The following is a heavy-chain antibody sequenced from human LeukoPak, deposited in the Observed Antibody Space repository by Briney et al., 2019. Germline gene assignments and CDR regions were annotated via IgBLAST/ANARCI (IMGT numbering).Heavy chain of an antibody. D-gene: IGHD1-1*01. CDR3: VRRDNTVWNYFDH. V-gene: IGHV4-59*08. CDR1: GGSINRHY. J-gene: IGHJ4*02. CDR2: IYYSERT. Sequence: SETLSLTCTLSGGSINRHYWSWIRQPPGKGLQWIGDIYYSERTNYNPSLRSRVTISVDTSKNQLSLKLTSVLAADTAMYYCVRRDNTVWNYFDHWGQGILVTVSS.